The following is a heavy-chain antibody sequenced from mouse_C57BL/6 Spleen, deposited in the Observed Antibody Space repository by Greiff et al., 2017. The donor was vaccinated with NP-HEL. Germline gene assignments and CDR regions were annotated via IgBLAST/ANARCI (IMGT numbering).Heavy chain of an antibody. CDR2: IHPNSGST. Sequence: QVHVKQPGAELVKPGASVKLSCKASGYTFTSYWMHWVKQRPGPGLEWIGMIHPNSGSTNYNEKFKSKATLTVDKSSSTAYMQLSSLTSEDSAVYYCARMEITTVVATGYFDVWGTGTTVTVSS. D-gene: IGHD1-1*01. CDR1: GYTFTSYW. J-gene: IGHJ1*03. CDR3: ARMEITTVVATGYFDV. V-gene: IGHV1-64*01.